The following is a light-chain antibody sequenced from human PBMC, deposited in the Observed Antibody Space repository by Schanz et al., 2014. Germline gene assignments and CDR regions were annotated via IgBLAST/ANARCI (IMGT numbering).Light chain of an antibody. J-gene: IGKJ3*01. CDR1: QSVNSN. CDR3: QQYGSSPAT. Sequence: IVMTQSPATLSVSPGERASLSCRASQSVNSNLAWYQQKPGQAPRLLIYGASTRATGIPARFSGSGSGSGFPLTISSLQSEVFAVYYCQQYGSSPATFGPGTKVDIK. V-gene: IGKV3-15*01. CDR2: GAS.